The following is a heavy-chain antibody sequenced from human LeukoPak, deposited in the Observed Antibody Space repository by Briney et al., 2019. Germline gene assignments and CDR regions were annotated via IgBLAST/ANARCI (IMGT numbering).Heavy chain of an antibody. D-gene: IGHD6-13*01. CDR3: ARHGSWTLDY. J-gene: IGHJ4*02. CDR1: GGSISSYY. Sequence: SETLSLTCTVSGGSISSYYWSWIRQPPGKGLEWIGEINHSGSTNYNPSLKSRVTISVDTSKNQFSLKLSSVTAADTAVYYCARHGSWTLDYWGQGTLVTASS. V-gene: IGHV4-34*01. CDR2: INHSGST.